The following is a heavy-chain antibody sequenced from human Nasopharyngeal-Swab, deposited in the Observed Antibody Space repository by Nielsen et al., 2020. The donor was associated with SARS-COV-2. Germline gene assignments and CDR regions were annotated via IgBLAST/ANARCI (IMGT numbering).Heavy chain of an antibody. Sequence: QTLSLTRSVLGNPLSISRVARNWTRLSPSRGLEWLGKLKYVSKWNCDYAESVKSRITINPDTSKNQFSLRLNSVTPEDTAMYYCARDYKWAFDYWGQGTLVTVSS. D-gene: IGHD1-20*01. CDR3: ARDYKWAFDY. V-gene: IGHV6-1*01. J-gene: IGHJ4*02. CDR1: GNPLSISRVA. CDR2: LKYVSKWNC.